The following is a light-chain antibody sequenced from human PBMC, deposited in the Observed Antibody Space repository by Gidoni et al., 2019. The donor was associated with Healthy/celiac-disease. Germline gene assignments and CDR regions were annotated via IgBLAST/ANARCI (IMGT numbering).Light chain of an antibody. J-gene: IGLJ2*01. CDR2: QDS. V-gene: IGLV3-1*01. CDR3: QAWDSSTGV. Sequence: SYELTQPPPVSVSPGQTASITCPGDKLGDKYACWYQQKPGQSPALVIYQDSKRPSGIPERFSGSNSGNTATLTISGTQAMDEADYYCQAWDSSTGVFGGGTKLTVL. CDR1: KLGDKY.